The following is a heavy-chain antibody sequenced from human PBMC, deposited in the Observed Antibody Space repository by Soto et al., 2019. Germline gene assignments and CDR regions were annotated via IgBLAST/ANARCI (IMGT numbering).Heavy chain of an antibody. J-gene: IGHJ4*02. D-gene: IGHD5-12*01. CDR3: ARDSPIGSTYSGYDAIDS. CDR1: GGTFSTST. CDR2: TIPILDVA. Sequence: QVQLVQSGAEVKKPGSSVKVSCKASGGTFSTSTFTWVRQAPGQGLEWRGRTIPILDVADYAQDFQGRVTITADKSTSTAYMELTSLTSKDTAVYYCARDSPIGSTYSGYDAIDSWGQGTLVTVSS. V-gene: IGHV1-69*08.